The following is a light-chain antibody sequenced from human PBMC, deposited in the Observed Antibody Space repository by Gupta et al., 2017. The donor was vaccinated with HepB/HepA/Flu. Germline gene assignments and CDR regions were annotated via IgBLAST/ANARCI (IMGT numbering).Light chain of an antibody. Sequence: EIVLTQSPATLSLFPGERATLSCRASQRIINYLAWYQQKPGRAPRLLIYDASNRATGIPARFSGSGSGTDFTLTISSLEPEDSAVYYCQQRSNWPLTFGGGTKVEIK. CDR1: QRIINY. V-gene: IGKV3-11*01. CDR3: QQRSNWPLT. CDR2: DAS. J-gene: IGKJ4*01.